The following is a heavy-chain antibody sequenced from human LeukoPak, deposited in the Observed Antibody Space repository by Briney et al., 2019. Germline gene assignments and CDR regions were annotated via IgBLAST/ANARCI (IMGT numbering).Heavy chain of an antibody. D-gene: IGHD4-17*01. J-gene: IGHJ4*02. CDR2: ISPNTGDR. Sequence: ASLKVSCKASGYTFTNYHINWVRQAPGQGLEWMGWISPNTGDRGYAQKFQGRVSISSDTSISTAYMELGSPRSDDTAVYFCARTTSLTASGYDYWGQGTLVTVSS. CDR1: GYTFTNYH. CDR3: ARTTSLTASGYDY. V-gene: IGHV1-8*03.